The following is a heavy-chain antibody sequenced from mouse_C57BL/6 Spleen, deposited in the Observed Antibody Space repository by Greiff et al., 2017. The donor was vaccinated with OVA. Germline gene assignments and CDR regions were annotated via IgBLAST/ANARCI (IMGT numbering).Heavy chain of an antibody. J-gene: IGHJ1*03. V-gene: IGHV3-6*01. CDR2: ISYDGSN. Sequence: EVKLAASGPGLVKPSQSLSLPCSVTGYFITCGYYWNWIRQFPGNKLEWMGYISYDGSNHYNPSLKNRISITRDTSKNQFFLKLNSVTTEDTATYYCARRGLGDWYFDVWGTGTTVTVSS. D-gene: IGHD4-1*01. CDR3: ARRGLGDWYFDV. CDR1: GYFITCGYY.